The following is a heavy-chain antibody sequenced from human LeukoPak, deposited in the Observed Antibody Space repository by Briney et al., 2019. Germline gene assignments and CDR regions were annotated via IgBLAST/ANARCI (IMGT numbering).Heavy chain of an antibody. CDR3: AKGSHSSSWRYYFDY. Sequence: GGSLRLSCAASGFTFSSYGMHWVRQAPGKGLEWVAFIRYDGSNKYYADSVKGRFTISRDNSKNTLYLQMNSLRAEDTAVYYCAKGSHSSSWRYYFDYWGQGTLVTVSS. V-gene: IGHV3-30*02. CDR1: GFTFSSYG. D-gene: IGHD6-13*01. CDR2: IRYDGSNK. J-gene: IGHJ4*02.